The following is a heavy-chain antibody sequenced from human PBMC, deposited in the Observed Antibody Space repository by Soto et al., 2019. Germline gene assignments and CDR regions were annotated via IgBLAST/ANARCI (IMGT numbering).Heavy chain of an antibody. CDR2: ISYDGSNK. J-gene: IGHJ4*02. D-gene: IGHD2-15*01. Sequence: QVQLVESGGGVVQPGRSLRLSCAASGFTFSSYAMHWVRQAPGKGLEWVAVISYDGSNKYYADSVKGRFTISRDNSKNTLYLQMNSLRAEDTAVYYCARDPGGCSGGSCYSGGLYFDYWGQGTLVTVSS. CDR3: ARDPGGCSGGSCYSGGLYFDY. CDR1: GFTFSSYA. V-gene: IGHV3-30-3*01.